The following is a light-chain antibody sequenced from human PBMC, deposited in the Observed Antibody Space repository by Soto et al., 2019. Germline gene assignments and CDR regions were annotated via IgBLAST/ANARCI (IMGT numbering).Light chain of an antibody. J-gene: IGLJ2*01. CDR3: CSYGYTSVV. V-gene: IGLV2-23*01. CDR2: EGS. Sequence: QSVLTQPASVSGSPGQSITISCTGTSSTVGSDNLVSWYQQHPGKAPKLMIYEGSQRPSGVSNRFSGSKSGYTASLTISGLQAEDEADYYCCSYGYTSVVFGGGTKVTVL. CDR1: SSTVGSDNL.